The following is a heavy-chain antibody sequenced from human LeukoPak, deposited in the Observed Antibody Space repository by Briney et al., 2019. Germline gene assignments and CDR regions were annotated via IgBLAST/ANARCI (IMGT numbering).Heavy chain of an antibody. Sequence: GASVKVSCKASGGTFTSYAISWVRQAPGQGLEWMGGIIPIFGTANYAQKFQGRVTITADESTSTAYMELSSLRSEDTAVYYCARDRSSSWYGDYYYYMDVWGKGTTVTVSS. V-gene: IGHV1-69*13. J-gene: IGHJ6*03. CDR1: GGTFTSYA. D-gene: IGHD6-13*01. CDR2: IIPIFGTA. CDR3: ARDRSSSWYGDYYYYMDV.